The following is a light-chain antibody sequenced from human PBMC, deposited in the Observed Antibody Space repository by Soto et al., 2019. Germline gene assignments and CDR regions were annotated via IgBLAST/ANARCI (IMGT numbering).Light chain of an antibody. CDR2: DAS. J-gene: IGKJ4*01. CDR3: QKYNSAPLT. CDR1: QSISSY. Sequence: DIQMTQSPSSLSASVGDRVTVTCRASQSISSYLNWYQQKPGKAPKLLIFDASTLETGVPLRFSGSGSGTEFSLSIDSLQPEDVAAYYCQKYNSAPLTFGGGTKVDIK. V-gene: IGKV1-39*01.